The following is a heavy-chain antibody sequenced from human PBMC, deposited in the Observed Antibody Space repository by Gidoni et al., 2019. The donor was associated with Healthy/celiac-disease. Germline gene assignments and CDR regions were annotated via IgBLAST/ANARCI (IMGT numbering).Heavy chain of an antibody. Sequence: EVQLVESGGGLVKPGGSLRLSCAASGFTFSNAWMSWVRQAPGKGLEWVGRIKSKTDGGTTDYAAPVKGRFTISRDDSKNTLYLQMNSLKTEDTAVYYCTLNWNDEGPVSYYYYGMDVWGQGTTVTVSS. J-gene: IGHJ6*02. CDR3: TLNWNDEGPVSYYYYGMDV. CDR2: IKSKTDGGTT. CDR1: GFTFSNAW. D-gene: IGHD1-1*01. V-gene: IGHV3-15*01.